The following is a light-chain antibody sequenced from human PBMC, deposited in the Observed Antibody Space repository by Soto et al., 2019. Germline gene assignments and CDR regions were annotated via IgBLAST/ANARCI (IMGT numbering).Light chain of an antibody. CDR1: SSNIGSNY. Sequence: QSVLTQPPSASGTPGQRVTISCSGSSSNIGSNYVYWYQQIPGTAPKLLISRNNQRPSGVPDRSSGSKSGTSASLAISGLRSEDEAHYYCAAWDDSLSGVVFGGGT. CDR2: RNN. V-gene: IGLV1-47*01. CDR3: AAWDDSLSGVV. J-gene: IGLJ2*01.